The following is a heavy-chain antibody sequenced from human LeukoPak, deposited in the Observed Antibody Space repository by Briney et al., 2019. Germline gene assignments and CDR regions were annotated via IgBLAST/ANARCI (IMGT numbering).Heavy chain of an antibody. D-gene: IGHD2-15*01. CDR3: ARGVISYYSGLDV. J-gene: IGHJ6*02. V-gene: IGHV3-48*02. CDR2: ISNSGSII. CDR1: GFTFSGYG. Sequence: GGFLKLSCVASGFTFSGYGINWVRQAPGKGLEWISYISNSGSIIYYADSVKGRFTISRDNAKNSLYLQMNSRRDEDTAVYYCARGVISYYSGLDVWGQGTTVIVSS.